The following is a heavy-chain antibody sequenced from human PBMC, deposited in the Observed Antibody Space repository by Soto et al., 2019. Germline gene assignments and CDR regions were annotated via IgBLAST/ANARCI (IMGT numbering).Heavy chain of an antibody. CDR3: ARGPDPGGTDFLHRFDP. Sequence: PGEALKISCKGSGYSFTSYLIGWVRQMPGKGLEWMGIIYPGDSDTRYSPSFQCQVTISADKSIIPADLQWSSLKASDTAMYYCARGPDPGGTDFLHRFDPWGQGTLVNVS. V-gene: IGHV5-51*01. CDR1: GYSFTSYL. D-gene: IGHD1-1*01. J-gene: IGHJ5*02. CDR2: IYPGDSDT.